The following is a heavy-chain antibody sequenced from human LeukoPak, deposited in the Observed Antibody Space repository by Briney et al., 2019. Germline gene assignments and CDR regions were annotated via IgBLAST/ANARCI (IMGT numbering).Heavy chain of an antibody. D-gene: IGHD6-19*01. CDR3: AREAAVAGTDY. Sequence: SETLSLTCAVYGGSFSGYYWSWIRQPPGKGLEWIGEINHSGSTNYNPSLKSRVTISVDTSKNQFSLKLSSVTAADTAVYYCAREAAVAGTDYWGQGALVTVSS. CDR1: GGSFSGYY. CDR2: INHSGST. V-gene: IGHV4-34*01. J-gene: IGHJ4*02.